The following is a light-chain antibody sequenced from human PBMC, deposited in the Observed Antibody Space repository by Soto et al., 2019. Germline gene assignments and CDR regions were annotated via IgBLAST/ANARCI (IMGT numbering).Light chain of an antibody. CDR3: QSYDSSLSGSYV. J-gene: IGLJ1*01. CDR2: GNN. CDR1: SSNIGAGYD. Sequence: QSVLTQPPSVSGAPGQRVTISCTGSSSNIGAGYDVHWYQRLPGTAPKVLIYGNNNRPSGVPDRFSVSKSGTSASLAITGLQAEDEADYYCQSYDSSLSGSYVFGTGTMLTVL. V-gene: IGLV1-40*01.